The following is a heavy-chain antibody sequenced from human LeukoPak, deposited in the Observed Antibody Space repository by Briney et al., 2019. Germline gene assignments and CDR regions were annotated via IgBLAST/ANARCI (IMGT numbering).Heavy chain of an antibody. J-gene: IGHJ4*02. CDR3: ARDFPAGEQPLDY. CDR1: GFTFSSYS. CDR2: ISSSSSYI. Sequence: GGSLRLSCAASGFTFSSYSMNWVRQAPGKGLEWVSSISSSSSYIYYADSVKGRFTISRDNAKNSLYLQMNSPRAEDTAVYYCARDFPAGEQPLDYWGQGTLVTVSS. D-gene: IGHD1/OR15-1a*01. V-gene: IGHV3-21*01.